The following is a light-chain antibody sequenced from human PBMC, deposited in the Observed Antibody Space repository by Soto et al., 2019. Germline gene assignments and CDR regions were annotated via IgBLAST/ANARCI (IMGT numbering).Light chain of an antibody. CDR1: QSISTW. J-gene: IGKJ3*01. CDR3: QQYKNYLT. V-gene: IGKV1-5*01. Sequence: DIQMTQSPSTLSASVGDRVTITCRASQSISTWLDWYQQKPGKAPKVLIYDASSLESGVPSRFSGSGSGTEFTLTISSMQPDDFATYYCQQYKNYLTFGPGTKVDIK. CDR2: DAS.